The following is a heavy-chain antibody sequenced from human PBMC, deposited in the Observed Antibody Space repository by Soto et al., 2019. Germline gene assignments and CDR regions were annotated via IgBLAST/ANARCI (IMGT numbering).Heavy chain of an antibody. CDR3: ARVEGIAVAGTYAFDI. CDR2: IKQDGSEK. CDR1: GFTFSSYW. V-gene: IGHV3-7*01. D-gene: IGHD6-19*01. J-gene: IGHJ3*02. Sequence: EVQLVESGGGLVQPGGSLRLSCAASGFTFSSYWMSWVRQAPGKGLEWVANIKQDGSEKYYVDSVKGRFTISRDNAKNSLYLQMNSLRAEDTAVYYCARVEGIAVAGTYAFDIWGQGTMVTVSS.